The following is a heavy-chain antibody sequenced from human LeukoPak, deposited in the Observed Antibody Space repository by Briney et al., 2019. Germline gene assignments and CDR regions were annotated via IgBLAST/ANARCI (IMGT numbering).Heavy chain of an antibody. CDR3: ARHKDYYYSYMDV. J-gene: IGHJ6*03. CDR2: IYYSGST. V-gene: IGHV4-39*01. Sequence: SETLSLTCSVSGDSISTSSYYWGWIRQPPGKGLEWIGTIYYSGSTYYNPSLTSRITISVDTSKNQFSLKLSSVTAADTAVYYCARHKDYYYSYMDVWGKGTTVTISS. CDR1: GDSISTSSYY.